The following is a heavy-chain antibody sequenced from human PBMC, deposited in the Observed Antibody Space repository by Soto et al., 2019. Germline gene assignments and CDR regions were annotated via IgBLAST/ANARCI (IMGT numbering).Heavy chain of an antibody. CDR2: INPNTGGT. CDR3: ARAGGLGFCSSTSCYPNRYFDY. J-gene: IGHJ4*02. Sequence: ASVKVSCKASGYRFTDYYIHWVRQAPGQGPEWMGWINPNTGGTTYAQKFQGRVTMTRDMSMSTAYMELSRLRSDDTALFYCARAGGLGFCSSTSCYPNRYFDYWGQGTQVTVSS. D-gene: IGHD2-2*01. CDR1: GYRFTDYY. V-gene: IGHV1-2*02.